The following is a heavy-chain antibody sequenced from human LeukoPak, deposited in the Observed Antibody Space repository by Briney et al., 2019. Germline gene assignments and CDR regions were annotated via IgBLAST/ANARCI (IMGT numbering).Heavy chain of an antibody. CDR3: AKGKDCSSTSCRASDYYMDV. CDR2: ISGSGGST. V-gene: IGHV3-23*01. J-gene: IGHJ6*03. D-gene: IGHD2-2*01. CDR1: GFTFSSYA. Sequence: PGGSLRLSCAASGFTFSSYAMSWVRQAPGKGLEWVSAISGSGGSTYYADSVKGRFTISRDNSKNTLYLQMNSLRAEDTAVYYCAKGKDCSSTSCRASDYYMDVWGKGTTVTVSS.